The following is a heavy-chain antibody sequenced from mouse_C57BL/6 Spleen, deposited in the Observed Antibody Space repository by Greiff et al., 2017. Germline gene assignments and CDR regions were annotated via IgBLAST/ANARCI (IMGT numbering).Heavy chain of an antibody. D-gene: IGHD2-10*02. CDR1: GYTFTSYW. CDR3: ARLGVFSYAMDY. V-gene: IGHV1-52*01. CDR2: IDPSDSET. Sequence: QVQLQQPGAELVRPGSSVKLSCKASGYTFTSYWMHWVKQRPIQGLEWIGNIDPSDSETHYNQKFKDKATLTVDKSSSTAYMQLSSLTSEDSAVYYSARLGVFSYAMDYWGQGTSVTVSS. J-gene: IGHJ4*01.